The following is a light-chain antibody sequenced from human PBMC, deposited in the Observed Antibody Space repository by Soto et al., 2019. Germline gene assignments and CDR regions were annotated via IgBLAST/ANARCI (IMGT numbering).Light chain of an antibody. J-gene: IGKJ1*01. Sequence: EIVMTQSPASLSVSPGERATLSCRASQIVSSNLAWYQQKPGQAPRLLIYGASTGATGVPARFSGSGSGTDFTLTISSLQSEDFAVYYCQQYNNWPRTFGQGTKVDIK. CDR2: GAS. CDR3: QQYNNWPRT. V-gene: IGKV3-15*01. CDR1: QIVSSN.